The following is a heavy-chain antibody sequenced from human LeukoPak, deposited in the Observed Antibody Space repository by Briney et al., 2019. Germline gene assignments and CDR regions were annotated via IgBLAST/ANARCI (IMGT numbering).Heavy chain of an antibody. CDR1: GDSVSSNSAA. D-gene: IGHD2-8*02. Sequence: SQTLSLTCAISGDSVSSNSAAWNWIRQSPPRGLEWLGRTYYRSKWYNDYAVSVKSRITINPDTSKNQFSLQLNSVTPEDTAGYYCARDLAEPGYGMDVWGQGTKVTVSS. V-gene: IGHV6-1*01. CDR2: TYYRSKWYN. J-gene: IGHJ6*02. CDR3: ARDLAEPGYGMDV.